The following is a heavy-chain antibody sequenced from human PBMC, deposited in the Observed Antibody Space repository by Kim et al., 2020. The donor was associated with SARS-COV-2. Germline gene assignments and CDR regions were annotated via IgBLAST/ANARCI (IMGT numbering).Heavy chain of an antibody. J-gene: IGHJ5*02. D-gene: IGHD5-12*01. CDR3: AAEGPTASGPPVP. V-gene: IGHV1-58*01. CDR2: IVVGSGNT. CDR1: GFTFTSSA. Sequence: SVKVSCKASGFTFTSSAVQWVRQARGQRLEWIGWIVVGSGNTNYAQKFQERVTITRDMSTSTAYMELSSLRSEDTAVYYCAAEGPTASGPPVPWVQGTLVTVSS.